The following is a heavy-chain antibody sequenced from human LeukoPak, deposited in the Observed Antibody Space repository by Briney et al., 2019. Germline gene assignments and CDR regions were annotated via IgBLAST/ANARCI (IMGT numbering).Heavy chain of an antibody. CDR3: AKEIGLAATYYYGMDV. CDR1: GFTFDDYA. Sequence: PGGSLRLSWAAAGFTFDDYAMHWVRQAPGKGLEWVSGISWNSGSIGYADSVKGRFTISRDNAKNSLYLQMNSLRAEDTALYYCAKEIGLAATYYYGMDVWGQGTTVTVSS. D-gene: IGHD1-26*01. J-gene: IGHJ6*02. CDR2: ISWNSGSI. V-gene: IGHV3-9*01.